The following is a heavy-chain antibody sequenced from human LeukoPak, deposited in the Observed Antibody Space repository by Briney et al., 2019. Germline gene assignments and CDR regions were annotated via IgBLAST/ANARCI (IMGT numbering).Heavy chain of an antibody. V-gene: IGHV3-74*01. Sequence: GGSLRLSCTASGFAFSTYWMFWVRQAPGKGLVWVSQINPEGASTTYGDPAKGRFTASRDNAKNALHLQMNSLRVDDTAVYYCARGTAITAGIGFWGQGTLVTASS. J-gene: IGHJ4*02. CDR1: GFAFSTYW. CDR3: ARGTAITAGIGF. D-gene: IGHD6-19*01. CDR2: INPEGAST.